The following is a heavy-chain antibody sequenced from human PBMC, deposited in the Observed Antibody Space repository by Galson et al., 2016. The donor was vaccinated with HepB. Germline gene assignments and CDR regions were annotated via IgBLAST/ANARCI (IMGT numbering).Heavy chain of an antibody. Sequence: SLRLSCAASGFTFSGFWMSWVRQAPGKGLEWVAHIKQDGSEMYYVDSVKGRFTISRDNAKNSLYLQMNSLSAEDTAVYYCARVYWSSTSCQPGAYWGQGTLVTVSS. V-gene: IGHV3-7*01. CDR2: IKQDGSEM. CDR1: GFTFSGFW. J-gene: IGHJ4*02. D-gene: IGHD2-2*01. CDR3: ARVYWSSTSCQPGAY.